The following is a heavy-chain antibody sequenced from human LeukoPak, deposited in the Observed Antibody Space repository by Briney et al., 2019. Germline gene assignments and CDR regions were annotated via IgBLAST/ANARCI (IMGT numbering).Heavy chain of an antibody. CDR2: IWYDGSNK. CDR1: GFTFSSYG. J-gene: IGHJ4*02. CDR3: ATTEGGSSWDFDY. Sequence: GGSLRLSCAASGFTFSSYGMHWVRQAPGKGLEWVAVIWYDGSNKYYADSVKGRFTISRDNSKNTLYLQMNSLRAEDTAVYYCATTEGGSSWDFDYWGQGTLVTVSP. D-gene: IGHD6-13*01. V-gene: IGHV3-33*01.